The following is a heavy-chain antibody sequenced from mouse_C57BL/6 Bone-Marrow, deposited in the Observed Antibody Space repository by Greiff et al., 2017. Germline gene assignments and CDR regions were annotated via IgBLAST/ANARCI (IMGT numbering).Heavy chain of an antibody. CDR2: INPNYGTT. J-gene: IGHJ4*01. CDR1: GYSFTDYN. V-gene: IGHV1-39*01. CDR3: ARGYDYDYAMDY. D-gene: IGHD2-4*01. Sequence: RVKPGASVKISCKASGYSFTDYNMNWVKQSNGKSLEWIGVINPNYGTTSYNQKFKGKATLTVDQSSSTAYMQLNSLTSEDSAVYYCARGYDYDYAMDYWGQGTSVTVSS.